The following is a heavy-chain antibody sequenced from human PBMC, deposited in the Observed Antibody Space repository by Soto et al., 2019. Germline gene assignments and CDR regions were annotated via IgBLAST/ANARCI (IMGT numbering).Heavy chain of an antibody. Sequence: QVQLVQSGAEVKKPGSSVKVSCKASGGTFSSYAISWVRQAPGQGLEWVGGIIPIFGTANYAQKFQGRVTTTADKTTSTAYMELSSLRSEDTAVYYCARGGNVATGTTFYFDYWGQGTLVTVSS. CDR3: ARGGNVATGTTFYFDY. D-gene: IGHD1-1*01. CDR1: GGTFSSYA. V-gene: IGHV1-69*06. J-gene: IGHJ4*02. CDR2: IIPIFGTA.